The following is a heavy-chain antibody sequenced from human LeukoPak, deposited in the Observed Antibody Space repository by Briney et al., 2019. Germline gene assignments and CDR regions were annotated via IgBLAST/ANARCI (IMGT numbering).Heavy chain of an antibody. CDR1: GYTFATYS. D-gene: IGHD6-13*01. J-gene: IGHJ4*02. CDR3: ASGESTSWYLPPSY. V-gene: IGHV7-4-1*02. CDR2: IDTNTGNP. Sequence: ASVKVSCKASGYTFATYSMNWVRQAPGQGLEWMGWIDTNTGNPTYAQDFTGRFVFSLDTSVSTAYLQISSLQAEDTAVYFCASGESTSWYLPPSYWGQGTLVTVSS.